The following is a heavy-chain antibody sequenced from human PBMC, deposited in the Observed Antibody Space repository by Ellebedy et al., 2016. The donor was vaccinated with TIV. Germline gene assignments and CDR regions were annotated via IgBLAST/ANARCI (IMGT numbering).Heavy chain of an antibody. CDR1: GYPFTTYY. D-gene: IGHD4-17*01. Sequence: ASVKVSCKASGYPFTTYYIHWIRQAPGQGLEWMGVLDARVGSTTYAETLQGRITMTRDMSTRTVYMELDSLRSDDTAVYYCASVPSAGADFWGQGTLVTVSS. CDR2: LDARVGST. CDR3: ASVPSAGADF. J-gene: IGHJ4*02. V-gene: IGHV1-46*01.